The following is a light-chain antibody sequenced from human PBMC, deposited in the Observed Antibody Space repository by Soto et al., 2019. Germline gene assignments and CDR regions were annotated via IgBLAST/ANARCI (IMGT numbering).Light chain of an antibody. Sequence: DVQMTQSPSSLSASVGDRVTITCRASHSVSIYLNWYQQKPGKAPNLLISAASSLQSGVPSRFSGSGSGTDFTLTISSLQPEDFATYYCQQSYSTPWTFGQGTKVDI. J-gene: IGKJ1*01. CDR1: HSVSIY. CDR3: QQSYSTPWT. V-gene: IGKV1-39*01. CDR2: AAS.